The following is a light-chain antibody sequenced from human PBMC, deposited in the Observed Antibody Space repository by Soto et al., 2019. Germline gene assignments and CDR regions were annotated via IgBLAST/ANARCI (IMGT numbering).Light chain of an antibody. J-gene: IGLJ1*01. CDR3: CSLTTSHTYV. CDR1: SSDIGDDDY. Sequence: QSALTQPASVSGSPGQSITISCTGTSSDIGDDDYVSWYQQHPGKAPKLMIYHVTYRPSGVSNRYSGSKSGNSASLTISGLQADDEADYYCCSLTTSHTYVFGSGTKLTVL. CDR2: HVT. V-gene: IGLV2-14*03.